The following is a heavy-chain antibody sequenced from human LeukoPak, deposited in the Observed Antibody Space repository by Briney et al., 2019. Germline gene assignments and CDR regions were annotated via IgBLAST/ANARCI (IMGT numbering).Heavy chain of an antibody. J-gene: IGHJ5*02. D-gene: IGHD2-15*01. CDR2: IVVCSGNT. CDR1: GFTFLKSA. Sequence: ASVKVSCKDSGFTFLKSAVQWVRQTRGQRLEWIGWIVVCSGNTNYAHKFSERVTITRDMSISTAYMELSSLRSEDTAVYYCVADVVSAVGVLASWGQGTLVTVSS. CDR3: VADVVSAVGVLAS. V-gene: IGHV1-58*01.